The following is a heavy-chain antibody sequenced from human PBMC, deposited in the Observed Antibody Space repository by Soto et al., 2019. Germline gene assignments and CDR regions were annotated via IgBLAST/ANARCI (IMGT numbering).Heavy chain of an antibody. CDR3: ARENFGVVIHDAFDL. Sequence: QVQLQESGPGLVKTSQTRSLTCTVSGGSVSSGGYYWNWIRQHPGKGLEWLGYIFDSETAYYNPSLKSRLTISMDTSKNQFSLKVTSVTPADTAVYYCARENFGVVIHDAFDLWGQGTMVTVSS. J-gene: IGHJ3*01. CDR2: IFDSETA. D-gene: IGHD3-3*01. CDR1: GGSVSSGGYY. V-gene: IGHV4-31*03.